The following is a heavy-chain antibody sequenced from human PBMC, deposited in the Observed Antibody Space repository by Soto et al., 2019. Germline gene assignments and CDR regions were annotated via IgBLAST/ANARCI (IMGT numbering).Heavy chain of an antibody. CDR1: GFTFSSYG. Sequence: GGSLRLSCAASGFTFSSYGMHWVRQAPGKGLEWVAVISYDGSNKYYADSVKGRFTISRDNSKNTLYLQMNSLRAEDTAVYYCAKDHRRYFDPPDARLNEPNWFDPWGQGTLVTVSS. D-gene: IGHD3-9*01. CDR2: ISYDGSNK. V-gene: IGHV3-30*18. CDR3: AKDHRRYFDPPDARLNEPNWFDP. J-gene: IGHJ5*02.